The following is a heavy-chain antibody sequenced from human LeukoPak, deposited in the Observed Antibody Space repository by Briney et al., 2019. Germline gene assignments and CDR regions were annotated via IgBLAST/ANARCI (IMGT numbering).Heavy chain of an antibody. J-gene: IGHJ5*02. D-gene: IGHD3-10*01. V-gene: IGHV3-7*03. CDR1: GFTFSSYW. CDR3: AKDLTVVRGIFDP. CDR2: IKQDGSER. Sequence: GGSLRLSCAASGFTFSSYWMSWVRQAPGKGLEWVANIKQDGSERYYVDSVKGRFTISRDNAKNSLYLQMNSLRAEDTAVYYCAKDLTVVRGIFDPWGQGTLVTVSS.